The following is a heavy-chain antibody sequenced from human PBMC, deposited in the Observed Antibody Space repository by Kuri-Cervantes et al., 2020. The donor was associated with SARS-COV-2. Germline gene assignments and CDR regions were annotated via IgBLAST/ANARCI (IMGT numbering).Heavy chain of an antibody. J-gene: IGHJ5*02. V-gene: IGHV1-24*01. CDR3: ARDRGPQAMFDP. CDR2: FDPEDGET. Sequence: ASVKVSCKVSGYTLTELSMHWVRQAPGKGLEWMGGFDPEDGETIYAQKFQGRVTMTEDTSTSTVYMELSSLRSEDTAVYYCARDRGPQAMFDPWGQGTLVTVSS. CDR1: GYTLTELS.